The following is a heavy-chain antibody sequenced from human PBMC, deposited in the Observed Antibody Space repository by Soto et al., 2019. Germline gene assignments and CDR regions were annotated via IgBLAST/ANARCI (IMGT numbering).Heavy chain of an antibody. D-gene: IGHD3-16*01. J-gene: IGHJ4*02. CDR2: ITGSGGRT. V-gene: IGHV3-23*01. Sequence: GGSLRLSCAASGFTFTRNGMTWVRQAPGKGLEWVSDITGSGGRTSYADSVKGRFTISRDNSKNTLYLQMNSLRAEDTAVYFCARGGWGTIFDFWGQGTVVTVSS. CDR3: ARGGWGTIFDF. CDR1: GFTFTRNG.